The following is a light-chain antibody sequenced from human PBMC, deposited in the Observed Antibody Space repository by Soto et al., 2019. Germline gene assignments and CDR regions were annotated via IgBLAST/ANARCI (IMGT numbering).Light chain of an antibody. CDR2: GNT. J-gene: IGLJ3*02. CDR1: SSNIGAGYD. Sequence: QSVLTQPPSVSGAPGQRVTISCTGSSSNIGAGYDVHWYQLLPGTAPKLLIYGNTNRPSGVPDRFSGSKSGTSASLAITGLRAEDGADFSSQPYNSTLRGVLSGGGTKLPVL. V-gene: IGLV1-40*01. CDR3: QPYNSTLRGVL.